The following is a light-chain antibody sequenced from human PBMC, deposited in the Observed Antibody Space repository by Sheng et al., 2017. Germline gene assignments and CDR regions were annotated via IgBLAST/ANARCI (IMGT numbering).Light chain of an antibody. V-gene: IGKV3-15*01. J-gene: IGKJ4*01. Sequence: EIVMTQSPATLSVSPGERATLSCRASQSVSSNVAWYQQRPGQAPRLLIYGASTRATGIPARFSGSGSGTEFTLTISSLQSEDFALYYCQQYNNWPPLTFGGGTEVEIK. CDR2: GAS. CDR3: QQYNNWPPLT. CDR1: QSVSSN.